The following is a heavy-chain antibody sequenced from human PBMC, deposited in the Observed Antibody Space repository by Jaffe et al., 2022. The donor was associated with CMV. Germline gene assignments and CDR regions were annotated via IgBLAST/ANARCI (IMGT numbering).Heavy chain of an antibody. Sequence: QLQLQESGPGLVKPSETLSLTCTVSGGSISSSSYYWGWIRQPPGKGLEWIGSIYYSGSTYYNPSLKSRVTISVDTSKNQFSLKLSSVTAADTAVYYCARQGRSSSGALWGAFDIWGQGTMVTVSS. D-gene: IGHD6-6*01. J-gene: IGHJ3*02. CDR1: GGSISSSSYY. CDR2: IYYSGST. V-gene: IGHV4-39*01. CDR3: ARQGRSSSGALWGAFDI.